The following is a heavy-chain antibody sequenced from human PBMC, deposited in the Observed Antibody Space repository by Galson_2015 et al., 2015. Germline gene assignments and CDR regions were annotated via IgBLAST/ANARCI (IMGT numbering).Heavy chain of an antibody. CDR2: TYYRSKWYN. Sequence: CAISGDSVSSNSAAWNWIRQSPSRGLEWLGRTYYRSKWYNDYAVSVISRITINPDASKNLFSLHLNSVIPEDTAVYYCARVRGGVSGWTELDCWGQGTLVTVSS. V-gene: IGHV6-1*01. CDR3: ARVRGGVSGWTELDC. CDR1: GDSVSSNSAA. J-gene: IGHJ4*02. D-gene: IGHD6-19*01.